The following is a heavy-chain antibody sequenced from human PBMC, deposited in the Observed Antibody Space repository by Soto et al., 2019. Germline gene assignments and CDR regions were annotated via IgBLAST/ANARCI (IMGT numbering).Heavy chain of an antibody. J-gene: IGHJ4*02. CDR1: GYTFTSYD. D-gene: IGHD2-2*02. CDR2: MIPNSGNT. CDR3: ARRSLDCSSTSCYRREDY. V-gene: IGHV1-8*01. Sequence: ASVKVSCKASGYTFTSYDINWVRQATGQVLEWMGWMIPNSGNTGYAQKFQGRVTMTRNTSISTAYMELSSLRSEDTAVYYCARRSLDCSSTSCYRREDYWGQGTLVTVSS.